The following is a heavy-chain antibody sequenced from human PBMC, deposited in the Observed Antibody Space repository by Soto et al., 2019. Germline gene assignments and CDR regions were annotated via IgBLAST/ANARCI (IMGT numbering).Heavy chain of an antibody. J-gene: IGHJ6*02. D-gene: IGHD2-2*01. V-gene: IGHV5-10-1*01. CDR3: ATFPRGYCSSTSCRSNNYYRMEV. Sequence: GESLKISCTGSGYSFTSYWISWVRQMPGKGLEWMGRIDPSDSYTNYSPSFQGHVTISADKSISTAYLQWSSLKASDTAMYYCATFPRGYCSSTSCRSNNYYRMEVWGQGTTVTVSS. CDR1: GYSFTSYW. CDR2: IDPSDSYT.